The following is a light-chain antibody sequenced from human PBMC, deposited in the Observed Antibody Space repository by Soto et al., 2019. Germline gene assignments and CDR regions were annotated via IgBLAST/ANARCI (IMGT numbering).Light chain of an antibody. CDR3: QQYDGSSIT. V-gene: IGKV3-20*01. J-gene: IGKJ5*01. CDR2: GAS. CDR1: HSVTSNY. Sequence: EIVLTQSPGTLSLSPGERATLSCRSSHSVTSNYLAWYQQKPGQAPRPLIYGASSRATGVPDRFSGSGSGTDFTLSISRLEPEDFAVYSCQQYDGSSITFGQGTRLEI.